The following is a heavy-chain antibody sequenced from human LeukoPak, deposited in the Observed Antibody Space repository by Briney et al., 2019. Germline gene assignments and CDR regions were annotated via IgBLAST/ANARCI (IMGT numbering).Heavy chain of an antibody. Sequence: ASVKVSCKASGYTFTSYYMHWVRQAPGQGLEWMGIINPSGGSTSYAQKFQGRVTMTRDTSTSTVYMELSSLRSEDTAVYYCARDRTYSGSGIYTYFDYWGQGILVTVSS. CDR3: ARDRTYSGSGIYTYFDY. CDR2: INPSGGST. V-gene: IGHV1-46*01. CDR1: GYTFTSYY. D-gene: IGHD3-10*01. J-gene: IGHJ4*02.